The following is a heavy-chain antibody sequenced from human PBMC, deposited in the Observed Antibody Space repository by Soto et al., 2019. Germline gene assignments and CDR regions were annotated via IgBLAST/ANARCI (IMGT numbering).Heavy chain of an antibody. CDR1: GFTFDDHA. D-gene: IGHD1-1*01. V-gene: IGHV3-9*01. CDR2: ISWNSGYI. CDR3: AKDIKWNLPAGYLDN. Sequence: EVQLVESGGGLVQPGRSLRLSCIASGFTFDDHAMHWVRQAPGKGLEWVSGISWNSGYIGYADSVKGRFTISRDNAKNSVHLQMISLRAEDTAFYYCAKDIKWNLPAGYLDNWGQGTLVTVSS. J-gene: IGHJ4*02.